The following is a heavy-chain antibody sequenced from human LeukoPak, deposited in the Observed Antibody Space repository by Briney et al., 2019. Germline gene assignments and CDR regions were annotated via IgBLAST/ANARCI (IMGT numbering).Heavy chain of an antibody. V-gene: IGHV3-21*01. CDR3: ARNDYGDYGIDY. Sequence: PGGSLRLSXASSGFTFSTYSMSWVRQAPGKGLEWVSYISRSASSIYYADSVKGRFTTSRDNAKNSLYLQMNSLRAEDTAIYFCARNDYGDYGIDYWGQGTLVTVSS. CDR1: GFTFSTYS. CDR2: ISRSASSI. J-gene: IGHJ4*02. D-gene: IGHD4-17*01.